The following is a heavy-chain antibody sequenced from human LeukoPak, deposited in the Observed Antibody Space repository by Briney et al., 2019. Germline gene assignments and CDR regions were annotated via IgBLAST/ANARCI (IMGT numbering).Heavy chain of an antibody. J-gene: IGHJ3*02. V-gene: IGHV1-69*06. D-gene: IGHD3-10*01. CDR3: ASLEKSFYYGSGSYNSDDAFDI. CDR1: GGSFSSYA. CDR2: IIPIFGTA. Sequence: SAKVSCKASGGSFSSYAISWVRQAPGQGLGWMGGIIPIFGTANYAQKFQGRVTITADKSTSTAYMELSSLRSEDTAVYYCASLEKSFYYGSGSYNSDDAFDIWGQGTMVTVSS.